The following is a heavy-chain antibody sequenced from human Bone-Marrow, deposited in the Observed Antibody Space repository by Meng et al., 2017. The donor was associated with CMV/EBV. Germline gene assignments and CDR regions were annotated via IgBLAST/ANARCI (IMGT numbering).Heavy chain of an antibody. CDR3: ARDSRLCSGGSCYRKEFDY. CDR1: GYSISSGYY. D-gene: IGHD2-15*01. V-gene: IGHV4-38-2*02. CDR2: TYHSGST. J-gene: IGHJ4*02. Sequence: SETLSLTCTVSGYSISSGYYWGWIRQPPGKGLEWIGSTYHSGSTYYNPSLKSRVTISVDTSKNQFSLKLSSVTAADTAVYYCARDSRLCSGGSCYRKEFDYWGQGPLVTVSS.